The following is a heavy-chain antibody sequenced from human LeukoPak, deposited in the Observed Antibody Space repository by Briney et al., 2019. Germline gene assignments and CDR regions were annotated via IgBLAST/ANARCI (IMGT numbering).Heavy chain of an antibody. V-gene: IGHV3-23*01. CDR3: AKRTDYSNNWYSFDY. CDR2: IRAGGDST. Sequence: QSGGSLRLSCAASGFTFRSYAMSWVRQAPGSGLEWVSTIRAGGDSTNYADSVKGRFTISRDDTKNTLFLQMNGLRAEDTAVYYCAKRTDYSNNWYSFDYWGQGTLVTVS. J-gene: IGHJ4*02. CDR1: GFTFRSYA. D-gene: IGHD6-13*01.